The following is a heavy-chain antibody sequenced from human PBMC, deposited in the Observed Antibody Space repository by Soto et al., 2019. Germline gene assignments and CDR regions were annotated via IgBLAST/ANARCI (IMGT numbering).Heavy chain of an antibody. CDR1: GGSISSSSYY. CDR2: IYYSGST. D-gene: IGHD6-13*01. V-gene: IGHV4-39*01. Sequence: QLQLQESGPGLVKPSETLSLTCTVSGGSISSSSYYWGWIRQPPGKGLEWIGSIYYSGSTYYNPSLKSRVTISVDTSKNQFSLKLSSVTAADTAVYYCARLPRIAAAGTLFDYWGQGTLVTVSS. CDR3: ARLPRIAAAGTLFDY. J-gene: IGHJ4*02.